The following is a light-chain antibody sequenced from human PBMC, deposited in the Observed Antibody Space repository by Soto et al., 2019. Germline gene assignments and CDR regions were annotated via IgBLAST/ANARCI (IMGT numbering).Light chain of an antibody. CDR3: TSYTSHSSVI. Sequence: QSALTQPASVSGSPGQSVTISCTGTSSDIGGYRYVSWYQQRPGKAPKLMIHDVTNRPSGVSDRFSGSKSGNTASLTISGLQAEDEADYYCTSYTSHSSVIFGGGTKLTVL. J-gene: IGLJ2*01. CDR1: SSDIGGYRY. V-gene: IGLV2-14*03. CDR2: DVT.